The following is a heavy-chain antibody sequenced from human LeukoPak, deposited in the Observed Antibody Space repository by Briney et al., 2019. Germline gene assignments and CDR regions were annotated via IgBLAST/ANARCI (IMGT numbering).Heavy chain of an antibody. V-gene: IGHV4-39*01. Sequence: SSETLSLTCTVSGGSISSSSYYWGWLRQPPGKGLERIGSIYYSGSTYYNPSLKSRVTISVDTSKNQFSLKLSSVTAADTAVYYCARQGGYYDYVWGSYRPNWFDPWGQGTLVTVSS. CDR3: ARQGGYYDYVWGSYRPNWFDP. J-gene: IGHJ5*02. D-gene: IGHD3-16*02. CDR2: IYYSGST. CDR1: GGSISSSSYY.